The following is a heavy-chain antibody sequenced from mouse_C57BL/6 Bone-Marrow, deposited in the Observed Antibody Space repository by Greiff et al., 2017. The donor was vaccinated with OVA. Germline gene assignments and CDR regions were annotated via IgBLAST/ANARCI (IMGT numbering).Heavy chain of an antibody. CDR3: ARSEYDYFDY. V-gene: IGHV5-17*01. Sequence: EVQVVESGGGLVKPGGSLKLSCAASGFTFSDYGMHWVRQAPEKGLEWVAYISSGSSTIYYADTVKGRFTIPRDNAKNTLFLQMTSLRSEDTAMYYCARSEYDYFDYWGQGTTLTVSS. CDR1: GFTFSDYG. J-gene: IGHJ2*01. D-gene: IGHD5-1*01. CDR2: ISSGSSTI.